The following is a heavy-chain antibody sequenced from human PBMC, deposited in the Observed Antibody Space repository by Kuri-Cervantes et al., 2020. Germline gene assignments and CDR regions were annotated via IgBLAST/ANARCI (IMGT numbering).Heavy chain of an antibody. D-gene: IGHD6-6*01. J-gene: IGHJ6*02. Sequence: GGSLRLSCAASGFTFSSYWMSWVRQAPGKGLEWVAVISYDGSNKYYADSVKGRFTISRDNSKNTLYLQMNSLRAEDTAVYYCARDRASSSSFWRPKYYYYGMDVWGQGTTVTVSS. CDR1: GFTFSSYW. CDR2: ISYDGSNK. V-gene: IGHV3-30-3*01. CDR3: ARDRASSSSFWRPKYYYYGMDV.